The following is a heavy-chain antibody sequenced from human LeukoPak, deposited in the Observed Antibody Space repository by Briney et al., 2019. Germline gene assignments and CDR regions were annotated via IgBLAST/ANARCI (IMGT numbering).Heavy chain of an antibody. CDR3: AMTVYDFWSGYSTYYYYGMDV. D-gene: IGHD3-3*01. V-gene: IGHV4-59*08. CDR1: GGSISSYY. Sequence: SETLSLTCTVSGGSISSYYWSWIRQPPGKGLEWIGFIYFSGSTSYHPSLKSRVTISVDTSKNQFSLKLSSVTAADTAVYYCAMTVYDFWSGYSTYYYYGMDVWGQGTTVTVSS. CDR2: IYFSGST. J-gene: IGHJ6*02.